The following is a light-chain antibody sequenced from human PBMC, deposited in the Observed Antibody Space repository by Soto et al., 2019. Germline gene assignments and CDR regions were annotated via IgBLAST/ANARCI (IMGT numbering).Light chain of an antibody. Sequence: QSVLTQPPSASGTPGQRVTISCSGSSSNIGSNYVYWYQQLPGTAPKLLIYRNNQRPSGVPDRFSGSKSGTSASLAISGLRSEDEAEYYCAAWDDSLSGFFGGGTQRTVL. V-gene: IGLV1-47*01. J-gene: IGLJ2*01. CDR1: SSNIGSNY. CDR2: RNN. CDR3: AAWDDSLSGF.